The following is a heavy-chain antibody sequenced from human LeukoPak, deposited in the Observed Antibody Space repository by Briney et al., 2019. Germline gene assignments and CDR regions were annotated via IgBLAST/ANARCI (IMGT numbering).Heavy chain of an antibody. V-gene: IGHV3-23*01. CDR2: ISDSGANT. D-gene: IGHD6-19*01. J-gene: IGHJ2*01. CDR1: GFTFSTYA. CDR3: AKSMTLQWRGFFDL. Sequence: PGGSLRLSGAASGFTFSTYAMSWVRQAPGKGLEWVSTISDSGANTYYADSVRGRFTISRDNSKNTLYLQKNSLRADETAIYYCAKSMTLQWRGFFDLWGRGTHVTVSS.